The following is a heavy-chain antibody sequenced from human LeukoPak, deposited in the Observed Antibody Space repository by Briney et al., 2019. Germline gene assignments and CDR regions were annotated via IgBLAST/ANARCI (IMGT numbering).Heavy chain of an antibody. J-gene: IGHJ4*02. D-gene: IGHD2-2*01. CDR1: GGSISSYY. Sequence: SETLSLTCTVSGGSISSYYWSWIRQPPGKGLEWIGYIYYSGSTNYNPSLKSRVTISVDTSKNQFSLKLSSVTAADTAVYYCASFGCSSTSCYGHYWGQGTLVTVSS. CDR3: ASFGCSSTSCYGHY. CDR2: IYYSGST. V-gene: IGHV4-59*08.